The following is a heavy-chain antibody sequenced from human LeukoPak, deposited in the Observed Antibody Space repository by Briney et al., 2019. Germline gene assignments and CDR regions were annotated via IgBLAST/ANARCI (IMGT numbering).Heavy chain of an antibody. CDR2: ISSNGGST. J-gene: IGHJ4*02. Sequence: PGGSLRLSCAASGFTFSSYAMHWVRQAPGKGLEYVSAISSNGGSTYYANSVKGRFTISRDNSKNTLYLQMGSLRAEDMAVYYCAREMGPGYYFDYWGQGTLVTVSS. D-gene: IGHD1-14*01. CDR1: GFTFSSYA. V-gene: IGHV3-64*01. CDR3: AREMGPGYYFDY.